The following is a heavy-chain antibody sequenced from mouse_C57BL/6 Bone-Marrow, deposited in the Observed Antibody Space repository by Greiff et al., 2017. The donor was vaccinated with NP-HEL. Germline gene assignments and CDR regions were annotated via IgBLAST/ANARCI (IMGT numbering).Heavy chain of an antibody. CDR1: GYTFTSYW. CDR2: IYPGSGST. CDR3: AREYKRSNYAMDY. V-gene: IGHV1-55*01. D-gene: IGHD1-3*01. J-gene: IGHJ4*01. Sequence: QVQLQQPGAELVKPGASVKMSCKASGYTFTSYWITWVKQRPGQGLEWIGDIYPGSGSTNYNEKFKSKATLTVDTSSSTAYMQLSSLTSEDSAVYYCAREYKRSNYAMDYWGQGTSVTGSS.